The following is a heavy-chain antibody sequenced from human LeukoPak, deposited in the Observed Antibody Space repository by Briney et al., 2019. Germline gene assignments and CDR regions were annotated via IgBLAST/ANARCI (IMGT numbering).Heavy chain of an antibody. D-gene: IGHD5-18*01. Sequence: SETLSLTCAVYGGSFSGYYWSWIRQPPGEGLEWIGEINHSGSTNYNPSLKSRVTISVDTSKNQFSLKLSSVTAADTAVYYCARGKHRIQLLNWGQGTLVTVSS. CDR3: ARGKHRIQLLN. CDR2: INHSGST. CDR1: GGSFSGYY. J-gene: IGHJ4*02. V-gene: IGHV4-34*01.